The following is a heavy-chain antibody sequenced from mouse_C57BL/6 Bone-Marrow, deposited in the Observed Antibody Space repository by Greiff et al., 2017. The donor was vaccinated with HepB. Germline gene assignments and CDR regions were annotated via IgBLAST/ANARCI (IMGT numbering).Heavy chain of an antibody. V-gene: IGHV1-69*01. D-gene: IGHD3-3*01. CDR1: GYTFTSYW. CDR2: IDPSDSYT. CDR3: ASSPRDDYAMDY. J-gene: IGHJ4*01. Sequence: VQLQQPGAELVMPGASVKLSCKASGYTFTSYWMHWVKQRPGQGLEWIGEIDPSDSYTNYDQKFKGKSTLTVDKSSSTAYMQLSSLTSEDSEVYYCASSPRDDYAMDYWGQGTSVTVSS.